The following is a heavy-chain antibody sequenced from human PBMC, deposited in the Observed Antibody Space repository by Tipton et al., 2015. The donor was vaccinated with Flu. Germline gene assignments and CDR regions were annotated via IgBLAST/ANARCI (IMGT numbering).Heavy chain of an antibody. J-gene: IGHJ4*02. CDR1: GFTFATYW. CDR3: AKDRAAVPEGGFDY. Sequence: SLRLSCAASGFTFATYWMDWVRQVPGKGLVWVSRISNDGSIRDYSGSVKGRFTISRDNSKNMMYLQMNSLRAEDTAVYYCAKDRAAVPEGGFDYWGQGTLVTVSS. CDR2: ISNDGSIR. V-gene: IGHV3-74*01. D-gene: IGHD6-19*01.